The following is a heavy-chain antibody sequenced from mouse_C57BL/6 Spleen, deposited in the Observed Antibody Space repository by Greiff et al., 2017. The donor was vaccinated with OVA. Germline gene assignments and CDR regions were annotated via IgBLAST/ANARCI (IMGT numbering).Heavy chain of an antibody. V-gene: IGHV1-82*01. CDR2: IYPGDGDT. CDR3: ARENYYGSSYGGYFDV. J-gene: IGHJ1*03. Sequence: QVQLQQSGPELVKPGASVKISCKASGYAFSSSWMNWVKQRPGQGLEWIGRIYPGDGDTNYNGKFKGKATLTADKSSSTAYMQLSSLTSEDSAVYFCARENYYGSSYGGYFDVWGTGTTVTVSS. D-gene: IGHD1-1*01. CDR1: GYAFSSSW.